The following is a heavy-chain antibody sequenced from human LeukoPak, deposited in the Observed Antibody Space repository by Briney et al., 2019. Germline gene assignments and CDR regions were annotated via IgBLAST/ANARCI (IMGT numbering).Heavy chain of an antibody. Sequence: SETLSLTCTVSGGSINSYYWSWIRQSPGKGLEWIGYIYYGGSTNYNPSLKSRVTISVDTSKNEFSLKLSSVTAADTAVYYCARGKYHFDYWGQGTLVTVSS. CDR2: IYYGGST. J-gene: IGHJ4*02. CDR1: GGSINSYY. V-gene: IGHV4-59*01. D-gene: IGHD2-2*01. CDR3: ARGKYHFDY.